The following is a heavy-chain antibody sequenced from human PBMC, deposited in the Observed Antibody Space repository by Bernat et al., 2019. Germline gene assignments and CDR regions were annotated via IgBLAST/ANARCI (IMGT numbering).Heavy chain of an antibody. CDR2: IYYSGST. J-gene: IGHJ4*02. CDR3: AGGTTYYYDSSGYYSVLFDS. V-gene: IGHV4-59*08. D-gene: IGHD3-22*01. CDR1: GGSISSYY. Sequence: QVQLQESGPGLVKPSETLSLTCTVSGGSISSYYWSWIRQPPGKGLEWIGYIYYSGSTNYNPSLKSRVTISVDTSKNQFSLKLSSVTAADTAVYYCAGGTTYYYDSSGYYSVLFDSWGQGNLVTVSS.